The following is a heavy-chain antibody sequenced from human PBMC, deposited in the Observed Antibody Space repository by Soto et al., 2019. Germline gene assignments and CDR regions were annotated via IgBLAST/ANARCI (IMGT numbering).Heavy chain of an antibody. D-gene: IGHD4-17*01. CDR1: RFIFSDYT. CDR3: GTEGRGTVTQFDP. CDR2: ISSDGRTK. V-gene: IGHV3-30*04. Sequence: QVQLVESGGTVVQPGRSLKLSCTASRFIFSDYTLHWVRQAPGKGLEWVASISSDGRTKYYADSARGRFTISRDDSKNTLYLQMESLRTEGTAVFYCGTEGRGTVTQFDPWGQGTLVTVSS. J-gene: IGHJ5*02.